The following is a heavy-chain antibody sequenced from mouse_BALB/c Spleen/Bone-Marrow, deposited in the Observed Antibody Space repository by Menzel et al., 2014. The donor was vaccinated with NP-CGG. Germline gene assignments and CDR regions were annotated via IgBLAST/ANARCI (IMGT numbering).Heavy chain of an antibody. CDR2: INPSNGRT. Sequence: VQLQQSGAELVKPGASVKLSCKASGYTFTSYWMHWVKQRPGQGLEWIGEINPSNGRTNYNEKFKSKATLTVDKSSSTAYMQLSSLTSEDSAVYYSARRTTTVVATDYWGQGTTLTVSS. CDR3: ARRTTTVVATDY. V-gene: IGHV1S81*02. J-gene: IGHJ2*01. CDR1: GYTFTSYW. D-gene: IGHD1-1*01.